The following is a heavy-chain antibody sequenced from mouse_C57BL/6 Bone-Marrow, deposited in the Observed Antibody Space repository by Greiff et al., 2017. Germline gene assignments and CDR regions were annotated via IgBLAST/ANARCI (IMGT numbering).Heavy chain of an antibody. CDR1: GFNIKDDY. Sequence: VQLQQSGAELVRPGASVKLSCTASGFNIKDDYMHWVKQRPEQGLEWIGWIDPENGDTEYASKFQGKATITADTSSNTAYLQRSSLTSEDTAVYYCTPIYFAMDYWGQGTSVTVSS. V-gene: IGHV14-4*01. J-gene: IGHJ4*01. CDR2: IDPENGDT. CDR3: TPIYFAMDY.